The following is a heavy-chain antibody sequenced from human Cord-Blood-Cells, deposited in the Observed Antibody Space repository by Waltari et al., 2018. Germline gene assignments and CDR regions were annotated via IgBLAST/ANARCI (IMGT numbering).Heavy chain of an antibody. Sequence: EVQLLESGGGLVQPGGSLRLSCAASGFTFSSYAMSWVRQAPGKGLEWVSAISGSGGRTYYADSVKGRFNNSRDNSQNTLYLQMNSLRAEDTAVYYCARSPIAAERTFDYRGQGTPVTVPS. J-gene: IGHJ4*02. CDR2: ISGSGGRT. CDR3: ARSPIAAERTFDY. V-gene: IGHV3-23*01. D-gene: IGHD6-13*01. CDR1: GFTFSSYA.